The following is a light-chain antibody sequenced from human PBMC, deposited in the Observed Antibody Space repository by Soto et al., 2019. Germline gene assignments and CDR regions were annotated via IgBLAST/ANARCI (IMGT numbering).Light chain of an antibody. CDR2: EVS. Sequence: QSALTQPVSVSGSPGQSIIISCTGTSSDVGSYDYVSWYQQHPGKVPKLLIHEVSYRPSGVSNRFSGSKSGNTASLTISGLQAEDEAEYYCSSYTSSSSFVFGTGTKVTVL. CDR3: SSYTSSSSFV. V-gene: IGLV2-14*01. CDR1: SSDVGSYDY. J-gene: IGLJ1*01.